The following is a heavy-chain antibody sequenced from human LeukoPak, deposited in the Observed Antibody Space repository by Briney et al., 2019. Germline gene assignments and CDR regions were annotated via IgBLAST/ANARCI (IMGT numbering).Heavy chain of an antibody. V-gene: IGHV3-30*18. D-gene: IGHD6-19*01. Sequence: GGSLRLSCAASGFTFSRSGTHWVRQTPGKGLEWVAVISHDGSNKYYADSVKGRFTISRDNSKNTLYVQMNSLRAEDTAVYFCVKDTFLGISEADYYFDYWGQGTLVTVSS. J-gene: IGHJ4*02. CDR2: ISHDGSNK. CDR1: GFTFSRSG. CDR3: VKDTFLGISEADYYFDY.